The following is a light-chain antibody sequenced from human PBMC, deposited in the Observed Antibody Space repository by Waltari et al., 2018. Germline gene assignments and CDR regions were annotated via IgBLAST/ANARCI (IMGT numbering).Light chain of an antibody. J-gene: IGKJ1*01. CDR3: QHYVRLPAT. CDR1: QSVGRT. Sequence: DIVLTQSPGTLYLSPGERTTLFCRASQSVGRTLAWYQQKPGQAPRLLIYGTSSRATDIPDSFSGSGSGTDFSLTINRLEPEDFAVYYCQHYVRLPATFGQGTKVEIK. CDR2: GTS. V-gene: IGKV3-20*01.